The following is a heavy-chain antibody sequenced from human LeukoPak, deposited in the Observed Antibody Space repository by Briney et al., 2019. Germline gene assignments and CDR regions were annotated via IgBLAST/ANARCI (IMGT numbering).Heavy chain of an antibody. Sequence: SGTLSLTCAVSGGSISSSNWWSWVRQPPGKGLEWIGEIYHSGSTNYNPSLKSRVTISVDKSKNQFSLKLSSVTAADTAVYYCARGWGPAYCGGDCHRHFDYWGQGTLVTVSS. V-gene: IGHV4-4*02. D-gene: IGHD2-21*02. CDR1: GGSISSSNW. J-gene: IGHJ4*02. CDR3: ARGWGPAYCGGDCHRHFDY. CDR2: IYHSGST.